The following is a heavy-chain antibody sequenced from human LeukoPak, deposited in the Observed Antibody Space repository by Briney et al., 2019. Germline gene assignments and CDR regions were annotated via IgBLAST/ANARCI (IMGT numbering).Heavy chain of an antibody. CDR1: GFTFSSYS. Sequence: GGSLRLSCAASGFTFSSYSMNWVRQAPGKGLEWVANIKHDGSEKNYVDSVKGRFTISRDNAKNSLYLQMNSLRAEDTAVYYCARGHCGGDCPAYYYYSIDVWGQGTTVTVSS. J-gene: IGHJ6*02. D-gene: IGHD2-21*02. CDR3: ARGHCGGDCPAYYYYSIDV. CDR2: IKHDGSEK. V-gene: IGHV3-7*01.